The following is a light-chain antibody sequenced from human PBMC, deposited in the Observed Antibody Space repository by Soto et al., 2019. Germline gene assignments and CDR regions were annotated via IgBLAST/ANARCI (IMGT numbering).Light chain of an antibody. J-gene: IGLJ7*01. CDR1: SSDVGGYNY. CDR2: DVS. CDR3: ASYTTTFSYV. V-gene: IGLV2-14*01. Sequence: QSALTQPASVSGSPGQSITISCTGTSSDVGGYNYVSWYQQHPGKAPKLMIYDVSNRPSGVSNRFSGSKSGNTASLTISGLQAEDEADYYCASYTTTFSYVFGSGTQLTV.